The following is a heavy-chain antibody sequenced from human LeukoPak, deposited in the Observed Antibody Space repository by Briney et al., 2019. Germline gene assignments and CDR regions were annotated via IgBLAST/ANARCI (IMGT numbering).Heavy chain of an antibody. J-gene: IGHJ6*03. D-gene: IGHD2-2*01. V-gene: IGHV1-18*01. CDR3: ARLLGYCSSTSCYAGDYYYYYMDV. Sequence: ASVKVSCKASGYTFTSYGISWVRQAPGQGLEWMGWISAYNGNTNYAQKLQGRVTMTTDTSTSTAYMELRSLRPDDTAVYYCARLLGYCSSTSCYAGDYYYYYMDVWGKGTTVTVSS. CDR2: ISAYNGNT. CDR1: GYTFTSYG.